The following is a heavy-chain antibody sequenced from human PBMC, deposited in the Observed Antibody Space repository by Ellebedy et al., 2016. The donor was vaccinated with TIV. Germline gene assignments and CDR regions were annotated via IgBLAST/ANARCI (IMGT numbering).Heavy chain of an antibody. V-gene: IGHV3-21*01. CDR2: ISSSSSYI. CDR3: ARDQKGGYPYGMDV. Sequence: GESLKISXAASGFTFSSYSMNWVRQAPGKGLEWVSSISSSSSYIYYADSVKGRFTISRDNAKNSLYLQMNSLRAEDTAVYYCARDQKGGYPYGMDVWGQGTTVTVSS. J-gene: IGHJ6*02. D-gene: IGHD3-16*01. CDR1: GFTFSSYS.